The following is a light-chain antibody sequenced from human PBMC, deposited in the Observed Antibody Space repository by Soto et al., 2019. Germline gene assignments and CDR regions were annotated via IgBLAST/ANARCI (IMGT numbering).Light chain of an antibody. J-gene: IGKJ4*01. V-gene: IGKV1-9*01. CDR3: QQINSYPLT. CDR1: QGISSY. CDR2: AAS. Sequence: DIQLTQSPSFLSASVGDRVTITCLASQGISSYLAWYQQKPGKAPKLLIYAASTLQTGVPSRFSGSGSGTEFTLTISSLQPEDFATYYCQQINSYPLTFGGGTKVDIK.